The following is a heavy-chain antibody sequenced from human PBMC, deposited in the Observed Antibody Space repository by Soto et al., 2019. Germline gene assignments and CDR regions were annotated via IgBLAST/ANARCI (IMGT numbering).Heavy chain of an antibody. Sequence: SVKVSCKASGFTFTSSAVQWVRQARGQRLEWIGWIVVGSGNTNYAQKFQERVTITRDMSTSTAYMELSSLRSEDTAVYYCAAVSPREMEVYAYYYGMDVWGQGTTVTVSS. CDR1: GFTFTSSA. CDR3: AAVSPREMEVYAYYYGMDV. CDR2: IVVGSGNT. D-gene: IGHD1-20*01. J-gene: IGHJ6*02. V-gene: IGHV1-58*01.